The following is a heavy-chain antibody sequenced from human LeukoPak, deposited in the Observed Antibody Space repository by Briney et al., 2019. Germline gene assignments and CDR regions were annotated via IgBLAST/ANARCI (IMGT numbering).Heavy chain of an antibody. CDR1: GGSFSYHY. J-gene: IGHJ6*03. V-gene: IGHV4-34*01. CDR3: ARPGVREYFYYMDV. Sequence: SETLSLTCAVSGGSFSYHYWSWIRQSPGKGLEWIGGINQSGNTNYNPSLKSRATISVDTSTNHFFLNLISVTAADTAVYYCARPGVREYFYYMDVWGKGTTVTVSS. CDR2: INQSGNT. D-gene: IGHD3-10*01.